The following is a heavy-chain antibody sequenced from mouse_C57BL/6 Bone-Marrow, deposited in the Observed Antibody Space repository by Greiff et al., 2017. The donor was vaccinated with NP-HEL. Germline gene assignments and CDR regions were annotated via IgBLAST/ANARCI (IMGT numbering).Heavy chain of an antibody. CDR2: ISSGSSTI. CDR1: GFTFSDYG. V-gene: IGHV5-17*01. Sequence: DVKLVESGGGLVKPGGSLKLSCAASGFTFSDYGMHWVRQAPEKGLEWVAYISSGSSTIYYAATVKGRFTISRDNAKNTLFLQMTSLRSEDTAMYYCARPGLGYFDYWGQGTTLTVSS. J-gene: IGHJ2*01. CDR3: ARPGLGYFDY. D-gene: IGHD2-4*01.